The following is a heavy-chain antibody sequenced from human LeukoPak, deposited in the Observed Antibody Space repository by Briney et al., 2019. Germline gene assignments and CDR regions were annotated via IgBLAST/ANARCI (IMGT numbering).Heavy chain of an antibody. CDR3: ASTHGSGSYPLDY. CDR1: GGSISSSNW. D-gene: IGHD3-10*01. V-gene: IGHV4-4*02. CDR2: IYHSGST. J-gene: IGHJ4*02. Sequence: SGTLSLTCAVSGGSISSSNWWSWVRQPPGKGLEWIGEIYHSGSTNYNPSLKSRVTISVDKSKNQFSLKLSSVTAADTAVYYCASTHGSGSYPLDYWGQGTLVTVSS.